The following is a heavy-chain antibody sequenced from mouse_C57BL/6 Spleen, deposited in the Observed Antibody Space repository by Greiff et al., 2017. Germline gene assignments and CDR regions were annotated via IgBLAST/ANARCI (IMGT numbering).Heavy chain of an antibody. CDR1: GYTFTSYW. D-gene: IGHD1-1*01. Sequence: VQLQQPGAELVKPGASVKLSCKASGYTFTSYWMHWVKQRPGQGLEWIGMIHPNSGSTNYNEKFKSKATLTVDKSSSTAYMQRSSLTSEDSAVYYCARGGGSSLNWNFDVWGTGTTVTVSS. V-gene: IGHV1-64*01. CDR3: ARGGGSSLNWNFDV. CDR2: IHPNSGST. J-gene: IGHJ1*03.